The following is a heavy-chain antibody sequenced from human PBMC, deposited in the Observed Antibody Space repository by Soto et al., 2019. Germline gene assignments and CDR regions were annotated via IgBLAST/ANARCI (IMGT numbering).Heavy chain of an antibody. CDR2: ISSSSSYI. D-gene: IGHD6-13*01. CDR3: ARDQESSSWPGGGYYMYV. Sequence: PGGSLRLSCAASGFTFSSYSMNWVRQAPGKGLEWVSSISSSSSYIYYADSVTGRFTISRDNAKNSLYLQMNSLKAEDTGVYYCARDQESSSWPGGGYYMYVCGKGTTVTVSS. J-gene: IGHJ6*03. V-gene: IGHV3-21*01. CDR1: GFTFSSYS.